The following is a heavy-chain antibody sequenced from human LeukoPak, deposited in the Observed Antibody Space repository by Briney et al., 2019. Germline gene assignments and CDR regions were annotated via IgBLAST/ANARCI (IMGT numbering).Heavy chain of an antibody. CDR1: GYTFTGYY. Sequence: GASVKVSCKASGYTFTGYYMHWVRQAPGQGLEWMVCINPNSGGTNYPQKFQGRVTMTRDTSISTAYMELSRLRSDDTAVYYCARNPGSIAAAGEADYWGQGTLVTVSP. D-gene: IGHD6-13*01. CDR3: ARNPGSIAAAGEADY. V-gene: IGHV1-2*02. CDR2: INPNSGGT. J-gene: IGHJ4*02.